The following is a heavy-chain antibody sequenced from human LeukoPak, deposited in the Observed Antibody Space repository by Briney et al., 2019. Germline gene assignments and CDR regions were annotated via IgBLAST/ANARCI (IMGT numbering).Heavy chain of an antibody. V-gene: IGHV3-23*01. CDR1: GFTFSSYA. CDR2: ISGSGTNT. CDR3: AKSFGSVIAAAGTGAD. J-gene: IGHJ4*02. D-gene: IGHD6-13*01. Sequence: GGSLRLSCAASGFTFSSYAMNWVRQAPGKGLEWVSIISGSGTNTYYADSVKGRFTISRDNSKNTLYLQMNSLRAEDTAVYYCAKSFGSVIAAAGTGADWGQGTLVTVSS.